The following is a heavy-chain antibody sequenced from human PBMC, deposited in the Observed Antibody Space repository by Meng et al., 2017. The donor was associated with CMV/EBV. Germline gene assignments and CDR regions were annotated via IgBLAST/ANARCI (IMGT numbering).Heavy chain of an antibody. CDR2: IRYDGSNK. D-gene: IGHD3-3*01. CDR3: ARLYDFWSGYPKGMDV. CDR1: GFTFSSYG. Sequence: GESLKISCAASGFTFSSYGMHWVRQAPGKGLEWVAFIRYDGSNKYYADSVKGRFTISRDNSKNTLYLQMNSLRAEDTAVYYCARLYDFWSGYPKGMDVWGQGTTVTVSS. J-gene: IGHJ6*02. V-gene: IGHV3-30*02.